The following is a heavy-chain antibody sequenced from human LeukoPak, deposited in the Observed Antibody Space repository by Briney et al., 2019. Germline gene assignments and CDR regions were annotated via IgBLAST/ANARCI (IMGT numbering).Heavy chain of an antibody. D-gene: IGHD3-22*01. V-gene: IGHV3-9*01. J-gene: IGHJ4*02. CDR1: GFTFSRNA. CDR2: ISWNSGSI. CDR3: AKSNYYDSSGYSNPFDY. Sequence: GGSLRLSCAASGFTFSRNAMHWVRQAPGKGLEWVSGISWNSGSIGYADSVRGRFTISRDNAKNSLYLQMNSLRAEDTALYYCAKSNYYDSSGYSNPFDYWGQGTLVTVSS.